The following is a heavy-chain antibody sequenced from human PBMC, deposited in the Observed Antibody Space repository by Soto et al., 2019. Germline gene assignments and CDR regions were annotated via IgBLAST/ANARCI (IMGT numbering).Heavy chain of an antibody. J-gene: IGHJ4*02. CDR2: ISYDGSNK. CDR3: ARLLRGGETGTDCY. CDR1: GFTFSSYA. D-gene: IGHD1-1*01. Sequence: QVQLVESGGGVVEPGGSLRLSCAAAGFTFSSYAMQWVRQAPGKGLELVAVISYDGSNKYYADSVKGRLTISRANSQNTLYLQMNSLSAEDTAVYYCARLLRGGETGTDCYWGQGTLVTVSS. V-gene: IGHV3-30-3*01.